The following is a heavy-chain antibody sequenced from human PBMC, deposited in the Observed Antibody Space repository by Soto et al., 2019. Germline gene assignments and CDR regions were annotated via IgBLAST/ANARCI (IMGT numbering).Heavy chain of an antibody. D-gene: IGHD2-15*01. V-gene: IGHV3-74*01. CDR3: ARGQYCSGGNCYWIDY. CDR2: INNDGSTT. CDR1: GFTFSSYW. J-gene: IGHJ4*02. Sequence: GGSLRLSCAASGFTFSSYWMHWVRQTPGKGLLWVSRINNDGSTTNYADSVKGRFTISRDNAKNTVYLQIKSLRAEDTAVYYCARGQYCSGGNCYWIDYWGQGTLVTVSS.